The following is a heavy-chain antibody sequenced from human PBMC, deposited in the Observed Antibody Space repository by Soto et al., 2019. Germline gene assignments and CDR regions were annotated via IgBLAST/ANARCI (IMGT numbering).Heavy chain of an antibody. V-gene: IGHV3-33*01. CDR2: IWYDGSNK. D-gene: IGHD1-26*01. CDR3: AREWESTNWFDP. CDR1: GFTFSSYG. J-gene: IGHJ5*02. Sequence: GGSLRLSCAASGFTFSSYGMHWVRQAPGKGLEWVAVIWYDGSNKYYADSVKGRFTISRDNSKNTLYLQMNSLRAEDTAVYYCAREWESTNWFDPWGQGTLVTVSS.